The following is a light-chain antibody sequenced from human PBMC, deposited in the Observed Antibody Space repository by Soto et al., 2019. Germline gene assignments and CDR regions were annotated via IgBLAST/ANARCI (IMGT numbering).Light chain of an antibody. CDR2: EGS. Sequence: QSVLTQPASVSGSPGQSITISCTGTSSDVGSYNLVSWYQQHPGKAPKLMIYEGSKRPSGVSNRFSGSKSGNTASLTISGLQAEDEADYYCCSYAGSSTFRVFGGGTKVTDL. CDR1: SSDVGSYNL. CDR3: CSYAGSSTFRV. V-gene: IGLV2-23*03. J-gene: IGLJ3*02.